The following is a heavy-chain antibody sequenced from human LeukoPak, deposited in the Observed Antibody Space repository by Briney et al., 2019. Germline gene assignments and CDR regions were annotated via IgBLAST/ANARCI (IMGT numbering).Heavy chain of an antibody. CDR2: IYYGSVFYSVST. Sequence: SETLSLTCTVSDGSISSSSYYWGWIRQPPGKGLEWIGSIYYGSVFYSVSTYYNPSLKSRVTMSGDTSKNQFSLKLSSVTAADTAVYYCARTTEGGYSYGYFYYYYMDVWGKGTTVTISS. J-gene: IGHJ6*03. CDR1: DGSISSSSYY. CDR3: ARTTEGGYSYGYFYYYYMDV. D-gene: IGHD5-18*01. V-gene: IGHV4-39*07.